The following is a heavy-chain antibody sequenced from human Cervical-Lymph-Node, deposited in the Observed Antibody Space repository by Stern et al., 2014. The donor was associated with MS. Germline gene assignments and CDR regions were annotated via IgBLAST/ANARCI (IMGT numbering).Heavy chain of an antibody. CDR1: GYAFTSYY. CDR3: ARDLGTTPSLRY. J-gene: IGHJ4*02. D-gene: IGHD1-7*01. CDR2: INPSGGST. Sequence: VQLVESGAEVKKPGASVNVSCRASGYAFTSYYIHWVRQAPGQGLEWIGIINPSGGSTHYAQKFQGRVTMTRGTSTSTVYMELSTLRSEDTATYYCARDLGTTPSLRYWGQGTLVTVSS. V-gene: IGHV1-46*01.